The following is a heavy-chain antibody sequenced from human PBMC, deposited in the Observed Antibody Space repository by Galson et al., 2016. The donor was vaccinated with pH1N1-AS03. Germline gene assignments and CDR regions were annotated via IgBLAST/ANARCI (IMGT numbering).Heavy chain of an antibody. V-gene: IGHV1-2*04. J-gene: IGHJ6*02. CDR3: ARDPRGPCSSATCATTYYFGMDV. CDR2: INTDSGVT. Sequence: SVKVSCKASGYIFTGFYVHWVRQAPGQGLEWMGWINTDSGVTNYAQKFEAWVTMTGDTSISTAYMELYGLKPDDTAVYYCARDPRGPCSSATCATTYYFGMDVWGQGTTVIVSS. D-gene: IGHD1-26*01. CDR1: GYIFTGFY.